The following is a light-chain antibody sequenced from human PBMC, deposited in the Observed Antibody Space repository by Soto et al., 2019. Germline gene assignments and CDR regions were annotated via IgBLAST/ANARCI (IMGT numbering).Light chain of an antibody. CDR1: QSVSTD. Sequence: IGMTQSPATLSVSPGQRATLSCRASQSVSTDLACYQQKPGQAPRLLIYGASTRATGIPARFSGSGSGTEFTLTISGLQSDDFAVYYCQQYSNLPPWTFDQGTRVDFK. V-gene: IGKV3D-15*01. J-gene: IGKJ1*01. CDR3: QQYSNLPPWT. CDR2: GAS.